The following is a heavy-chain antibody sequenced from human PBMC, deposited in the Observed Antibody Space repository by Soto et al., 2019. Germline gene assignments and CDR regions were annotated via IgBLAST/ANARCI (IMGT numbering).Heavy chain of an antibody. D-gene: IGHD3-9*01. J-gene: IGHJ3*01. CDR2: ISHSGTS. Sequence: QVQLQESGPGLVKPSGTLSLTCAVSGGSISSSHWWTWVRQSPGKGLEYIGEISHSGTSNSNPSLKSRVTLSVDKSKTHFSLTLTSVIAADTAVYYCARVVLTITRGAFDAWGQGTLVIVSS. V-gene: IGHV4-4*02. CDR3: ARVVLTITRGAFDA. CDR1: GGSISSSHW.